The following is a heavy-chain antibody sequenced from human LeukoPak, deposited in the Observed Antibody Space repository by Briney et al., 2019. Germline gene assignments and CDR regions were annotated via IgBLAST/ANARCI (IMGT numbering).Heavy chain of an antibody. CDR3: ARSGYSSSFDY. D-gene: IGHD6-13*01. J-gene: IGHJ4*02. Sequence: ASVKVSCKASGGTFSSYAISWVRQATGQGLEWMGWMNPNSGNTGYAQKFQGRVTMTRNTSISTAYMELSSLRSEDTAVYYCARSGYSSSFDYWGQGTLVTVSS. V-gene: IGHV1-8*02. CDR1: GGTFSSYA. CDR2: MNPNSGNT.